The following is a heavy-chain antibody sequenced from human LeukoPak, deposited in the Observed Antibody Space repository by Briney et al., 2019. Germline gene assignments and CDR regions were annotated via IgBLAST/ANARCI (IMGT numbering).Heavy chain of an antibody. CDR1: GFTFSDYY. V-gene: IGHV3-11*06. D-gene: IGHD4-17*01. CDR2: ISSSSSYT. Sequence: GGSLRLSCAASGFTFSDYYMSWIRQAPGKGLEWVSYISSSSSYTNYADSVKGRFTISRDNAKSSLYLQMNSLRAEDTAVYYCARSFTVTTYYGMDVWGQGTTVTVSS. J-gene: IGHJ6*02. CDR3: ARSFTVTTYYGMDV.